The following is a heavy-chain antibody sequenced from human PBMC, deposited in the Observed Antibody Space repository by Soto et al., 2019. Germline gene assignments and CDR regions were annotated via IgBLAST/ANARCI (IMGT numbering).Heavy chain of an antibody. V-gene: IGHV4-30-4*01. D-gene: IGHD3-9*01. CDR3: ARATAQEERYFDWLLPTY. CDR1: GGSISSGDYY. CDR2: IYYSGST. J-gene: IGHJ4*02. Sequence: QVQLQESGPGLVKPSQTLSLTCTVSGGSISSGDYYWSWIRQPPGKGLEWIGYIYYSGSTYYNPSLKSRVTISVDTSKNQFSLKLSSVTAADTAVYYCARATAQEERYFDWLLPTYWGQGTLVTVSS.